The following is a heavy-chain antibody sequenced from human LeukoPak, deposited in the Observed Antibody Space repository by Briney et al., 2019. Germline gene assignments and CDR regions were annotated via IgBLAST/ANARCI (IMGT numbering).Heavy chain of an antibody. CDR3: ARDFHRNYYDSSGCAY. Sequence: GGSLRLSCAASGFTFSSYWMHWVRQAPGKGLVWVSRINSDGSSTSYADSVKGRFTIARDNAKNTLYLQMNSLSAEDTAVYYCARDFHRNYYDSSGCAYWGQGTLVTVSS. CDR1: GFTFSSYW. V-gene: IGHV3-74*01. J-gene: IGHJ4*02. D-gene: IGHD3-22*01. CDR2: INSDGSST.